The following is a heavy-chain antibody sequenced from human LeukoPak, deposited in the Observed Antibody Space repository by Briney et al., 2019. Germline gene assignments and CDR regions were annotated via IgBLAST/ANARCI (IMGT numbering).Heavy chain of an antibody. J-gene: IGHJ6*03. CDR1: GGSISSYY. Sequence: SETLSLTCTVSGGSISSYYWSWIRQPPGKGLEGIGYIYTSGSTNYNPSLKSRVTISVDTSKNQFSLKLSSVTAADTAVYYCARRMATTRYYYMDVWGKGTTVTVSS. V-gene: IGHV4-4*09. D-gene: IGHD5-24*01. CDR2: IYTSGST. CDR3: ARRMATTRYYYMDV.